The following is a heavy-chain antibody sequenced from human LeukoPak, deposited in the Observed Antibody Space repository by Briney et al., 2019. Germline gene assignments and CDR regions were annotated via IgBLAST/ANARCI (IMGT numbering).Heavy chain of an antibody. CDR2: INHSGST. J-gene: IGHJ5*02. D-gene: IGHD6-13*01. Sequence: PSETLSLTCAVYDGSFSGYYWSWIRQPPGKGLEWIGEINHSGSTNYNPSLKSRVTISVDTSKNQFSLKLSSVTAADTAVYYCARFWKQQLVRLGWFDPWGQGTLVTVSS. CDR1: DGSFSGYY. V-gene: IGHV4-34*01. CDR3: ARFWKQQLVRLGWFDP.